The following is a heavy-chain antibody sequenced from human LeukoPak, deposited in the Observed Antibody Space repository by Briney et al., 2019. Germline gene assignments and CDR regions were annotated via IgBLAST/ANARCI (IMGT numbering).Heavy chain of an antibody. Sequence: ASVKVSCKASGYTFTSYGISWVRQAPGQGLEWMGWISAYNGNTNYAQKLQGRVTMTTDTSTSTAYMELRSLRSDDTAVYYCARSFAPGVAAAGVYYWGQRTLVTVSS. CDR1: GYTFTSYG. V-gene: IGHV1-18*01. D-gene: IGHD6-13*01. CDR3: ARSFAPGVAAAGVYY. J-gene: IGHJ4*02. CDR2: ISAYNGNT.